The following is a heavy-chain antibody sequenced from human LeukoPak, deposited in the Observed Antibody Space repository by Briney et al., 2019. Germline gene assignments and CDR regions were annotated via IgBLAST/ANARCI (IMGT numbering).Heavy chain of an antibody. V-gene: IGHV4-38-2*02. CDR1: GYSISSGYY. CDR2: IYHSGST. Sequence: SETLSLTCTVSGYSISSGYYWGWIRQPPGKGLEWIGSIYHSGSTYYNPSLKSRVTISVDTSKNQFSLKLSSVTAAGTAVYYCARGASDVVVVAAHYYYYYMDVWGKGTTVTVSS. D-gene: IGHD2-15*01. J-gene: IGHJ6*03. CDR3: ARGASDVVVVAAHYYYYYMDV.